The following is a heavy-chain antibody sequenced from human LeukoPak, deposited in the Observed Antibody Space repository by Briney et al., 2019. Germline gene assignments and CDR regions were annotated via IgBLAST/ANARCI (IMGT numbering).Heavy chain of an antibody. CDR1: GGSISSGGYY. V-gene: IGHV4-31*03. Sequence: PSETLSLTCTVSGGSISSGGYYWSWIRQHPGKGLEWIGYIYYSGSTYYNPSLKSRGTISVDTSKNQFSLKLSSVTAADTAVYYCARGSPVLRYFDWWWFDPWGQGTLVTVSP. J-gene: IGHJ5*02. CDR2: IYYSGST. D-gene: IGHD3-9*01. CDR3: ARGSPVLRYFDWWWFDP.